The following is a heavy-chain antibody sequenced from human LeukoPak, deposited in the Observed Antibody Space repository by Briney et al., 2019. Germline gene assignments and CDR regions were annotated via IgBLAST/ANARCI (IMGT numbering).Heavy chain of an antibody. Sequence: QPGRSLRLSCAASGFTFSSYAMHWVRPAPGKGLEWVAVISYDGSNKYYADSVKGRFTISRDNSKNTLYLQMNSLRAEDTAVYYCARDPGVQYFDYWGQGTLVTVSS. CDR1: GFTFSSYA. CDR2: ISYDGSNK. V-gene: IGHV3-30*04. J-gene: IGHJ4*02. D-gene: IGHD3-10*01. CDR3: ARDPGVQYFDY.